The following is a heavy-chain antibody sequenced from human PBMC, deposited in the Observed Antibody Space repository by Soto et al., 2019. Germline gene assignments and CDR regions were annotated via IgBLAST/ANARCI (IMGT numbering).Heavy chain of an antibody. CDR1: GYTFTDNF. J-gene: IGHJ4*02. CDR3: ASEARLEVGATGFFDQ. CDR2: LNPNSGGT. D-gene: IGHD1-26*01. V-gene: IGHV1-2*02. Sequence: QVRLVQSGAEVKKPGASVKVSCKASGYTFTDNFIHWVRQAPGQGLEWMGWLNPNSGGTNYAQKFQGRVTMTRDTSISTAYMELRRLRSDDTAVYYCASEARLEVGATGFFDQWGQGTLATVSS.